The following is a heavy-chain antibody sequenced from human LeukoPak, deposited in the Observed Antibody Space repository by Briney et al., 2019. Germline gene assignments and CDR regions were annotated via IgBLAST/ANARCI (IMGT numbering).Heavy chain of an antibody. CDR3: ARGDCSSTSCFIHYYYYYMDV. J-gene: IGHJ6*03. CDR2: IIPIFGTA. Sequence: SVKVSCKASGGTFSSYAISWVRQAPGQGLEWMGGIIPIFGTANYAQKFQGRVTITADESTSTAYMELSSLRSEDTAVYYCARGDCSSTSCFIHYYYYYMDVWGKGTTVTVSS. CDR1: GGTFSSYA. V-gene: IGHV1-69*13. D-gene: IGHD2-2*01.